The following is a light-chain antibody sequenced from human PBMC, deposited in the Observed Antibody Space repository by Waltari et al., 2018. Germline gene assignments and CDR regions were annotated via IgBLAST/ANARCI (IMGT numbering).Light chain of an antibody. Sequence: DIQMTQPRSSLSAPLGDRVTITCRASQGISNYLAWYQQKPEKVPKLLIYAASTLQSGVPSRCSSGGAGTDFTLTISSLQPEDVATYYCQKYNSAPPLTFGGGTKVEIK. V-gene: IGKV1-27*01. CDR2: AAS. CDR3: QKYNSAPPLT. J-gene: IGKJ4*01. CDR1: QGISNY.